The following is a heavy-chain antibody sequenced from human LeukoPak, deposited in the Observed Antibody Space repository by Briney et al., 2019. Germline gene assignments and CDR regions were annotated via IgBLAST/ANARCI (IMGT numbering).Heavy chain of an antibody. CDR2: IHASGST. Sequence: PSETLSLTCTVSGGSISGYFWSWIRQPPGKGLEWIGYIHASGSTNQSPSLKSRVTISVDTSKNQFTLKLTSVTAADTAVYYCARGRPVTGSFYSDYWGQGTLVTVSS. J-gene: IGHJ4*02. CDR3: ARGRPVTGSFYSDY. D-gene: IGHD1-26*01. CDR1: GGSISGYF. V-gene: IGHV4-59*01.